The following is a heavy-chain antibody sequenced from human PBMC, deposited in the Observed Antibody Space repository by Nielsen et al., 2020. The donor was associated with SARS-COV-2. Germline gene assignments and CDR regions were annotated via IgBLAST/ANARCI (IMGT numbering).Heavy chain of an antibody. Sequence: GESLKISCQASGHSFTNYWIAWVRQMPGKGLEWMGIVTPRDSDATYSPSFAGQFTLSADSSVTTAYVEWSSLQASDTAMYYCARGDWDGSDVFAAFDLWGQGTLVSVSS. V-gene: IGHV5-51*01. CDR1: GHSFTNYW. CDR3: ARGDWDGSDVFAAFDL. D-gene: IGHD3/OR15-3a*01. CDR2: VTPRDSDA. J-gene: IGHJ3*01.